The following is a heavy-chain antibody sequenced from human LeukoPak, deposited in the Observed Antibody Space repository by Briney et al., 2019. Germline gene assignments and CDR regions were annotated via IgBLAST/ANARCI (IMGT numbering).Heavy chain of an antibody. V-gene: IGHV3-33*01. D-gene: IGHD2-2*01. CDR3: AREMYSTINDAFDI. Sequence: GGSLRLSCAASGFTFSSYGMHWVRQAPGKGLEWVAVIWYDGSNKYYADSVKGRFTISRDNSKNTLYLQMNSLRAEDTAVYYCAREMYSTINDAFDIWGQGTMVTVSS. CDR2: IWYDGSNK. CDR1: GFTFSSYG. J-gene: IGHJ3*02.